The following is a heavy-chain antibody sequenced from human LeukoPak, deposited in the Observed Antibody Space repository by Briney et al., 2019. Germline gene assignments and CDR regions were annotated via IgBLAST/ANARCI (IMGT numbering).Heavy chain of an antibody. D-gene: IGHD2-15*01. CDR3: ARGDVVVVAATVDFGLDI. V-gene: IGHV1-69*05. CDR2: IIPIFGTA. CDR1: GGTFSSYA. Sequence: SVKVSCKASGGTFSSYAISWVRQAPGQGLEWMGGIIPIFGTANYAQKFQGRVTITTDESTSTAYMELSSLRSEDTAVYYCARGDVVVVAATVDFGLDIWGQGTMVTVSS. J-gene: IGHJ3*02.